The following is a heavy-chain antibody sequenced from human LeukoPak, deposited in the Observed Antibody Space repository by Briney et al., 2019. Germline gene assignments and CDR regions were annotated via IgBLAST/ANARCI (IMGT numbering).Heavy chain of an antibody. CDR1: GFTFSSYD. CDR2: INSGSSTM. D-gene: IGHD6-13*01. Sequence: GGSLRLSCAASGFTFSSYDMNWVRQAPGEGLEWVSYINSGSSTMYYADSVKGRFTISRDNAKNSLYLRMNSLRDEDTAVYFCARETRGYGSNWAPGDYWGRGTLVTVSS. J-gene: IGHJ4*01. CDR3: ARETRGYGSNWAPGDY. V-gene: IGHV3-48*02.